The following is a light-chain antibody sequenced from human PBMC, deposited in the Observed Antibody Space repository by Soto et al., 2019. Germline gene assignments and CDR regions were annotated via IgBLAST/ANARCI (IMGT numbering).Light chain of an antibody. CDR3: QQRGNWPPYT. Sequence: EIVLTQSPATLSLSPGERATLSCRASQSVSSYLAWYQQKPGQAPRLLIHDASNRATGIPARFSGSGSGTDFTLTISSLEPEDFAVYYCQQRGNWPPYTFGQATKLEIK. J-gene: IGKJ2*01. CDR1: QSVSSY. V-gene: IGKV3-11*01. CDR2: DAS.